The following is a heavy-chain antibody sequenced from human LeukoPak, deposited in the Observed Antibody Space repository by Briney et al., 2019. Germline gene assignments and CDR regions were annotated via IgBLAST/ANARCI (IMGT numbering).Heavy chain of an antibody. CDR1: GFTVSSNY. CDR3: AKTSLSDPSGHYYYMDV. CDR2: IYSGGST. J-gene: IGHJ6*03. V-gene: IGHV3-53*05. D-gene: IGHD3-3*01. Sequence: GGSLRLSCAASGFTVSSNYMSWVRQAPGKGLEWVSVIYSGGSTYYADSVKGRFTISRDNSQNTVSLQLNNLRIEDTALYYCAKTSLSDPSGHYYYMDVWGKGTTVTVSS.